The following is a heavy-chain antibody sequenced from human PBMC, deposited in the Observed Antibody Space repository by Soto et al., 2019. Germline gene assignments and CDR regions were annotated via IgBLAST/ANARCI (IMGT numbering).Heavy chain of an antibody. CDR1: GYTFTSYA. CDR3: ARAYYDYVWGSYRYAFDI. D-gene: IGHD3-16*02. J-gene: IGHJ3*02. CDR2: INAGNGNT. V-gene: IGHV1-3*01. Sequence: SVKVSCKASGYTFTSYAMHWVRQAPGQRLEWMGWINAGNGNTKYSQKFQGRVTITRDTSASTAYMELSSLRSEDTAVYYCARAYYDYVWGSYRYAFDIWGQGTMVTVSS.